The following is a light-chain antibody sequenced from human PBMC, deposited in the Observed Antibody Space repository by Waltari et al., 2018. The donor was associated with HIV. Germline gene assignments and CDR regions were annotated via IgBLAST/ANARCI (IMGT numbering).Light chain of an antibody. CDR1: SSNIGANNY. J-gene: IGLJ2*01. CDR2: DVT. V-gene: IGLV2-23*02. CDR3: CSYAGSESSEV. Sequence: QSALTQPASVSGSPGQSITISCTGTSSNIGANNYVSWYQQHPGKAPKLIIYDVTKWPSGVSNRFSGSKSGNTASLTISGLQAEDEADYHCCSYAGSESSEVFGGGTKLTVL.